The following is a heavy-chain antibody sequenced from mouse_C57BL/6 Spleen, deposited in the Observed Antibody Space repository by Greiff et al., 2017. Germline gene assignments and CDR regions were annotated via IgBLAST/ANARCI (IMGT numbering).Heavy chain of an antibody. CDR2: IDPSDSYT. Sequence: VQLQQPGAELVMPGASVKLSCKASGYTFTSYWMHWVKQRPGQGLEWIGEIDPSDSYTNYNQKFKGKSTLTVDKSSSTAYMQLSSLTSEDAAVYYCARRGITTEAMDYWGQGTSVTVSS. J-gene: IGHJ4*01. V-gene: IGHV1-69*01. CDR1: GYTFTSYW. D-gene: IGHD1-1*01. CDR3: ARRGITTEAMDY.